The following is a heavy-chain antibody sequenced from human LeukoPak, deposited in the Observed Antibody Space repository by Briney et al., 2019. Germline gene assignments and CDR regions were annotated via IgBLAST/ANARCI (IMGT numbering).Heavy chain of an antibody. CDR3: ARRAGVDYYYYYYMDV. Sequence: PGGSLRLSCAASRFRINNYGMHWVRQAPGKGLEWVAFIRYDGSNTYYADSVKGRFTISRDNSENTLYLQMNSLRAEDTAVYYCARRAGVDYYYYYYMDVWGKGTTVTVSS. D-gene: IGHD2-8*01. CDR1: RFRINNYG. J-gene: IGHJ6*03. CDR2: IRYDGSNT. V-gene: IGHV3-30*02.